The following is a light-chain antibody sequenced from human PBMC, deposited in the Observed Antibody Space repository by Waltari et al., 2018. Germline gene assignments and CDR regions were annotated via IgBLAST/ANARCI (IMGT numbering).Light chain of an antibody. V-gene: IGKV1-8*01. Sequence: IVMTQSPSSLSASTGDRVTLTCRASQGISSYLAWYQQKPGKAPKLLIYAASTLQSGVPSRFSGSGSGTDFTLTISCLQSEDFATYYCQQYYSYPLTFGGGTKVEIK. J-gene: IGKJ4*01. CDR1: QGISSY. CDR2: AAS. CDR3: QQYYSYPLT.